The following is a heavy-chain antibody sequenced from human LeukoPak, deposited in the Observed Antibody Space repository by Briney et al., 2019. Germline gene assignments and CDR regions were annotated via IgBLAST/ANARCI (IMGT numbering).Heavy chain of an antibody. D-gene: IGHD5-18*01. J-gene: IGHJ6*03. CDR3: AKEQRGYSYGSISFGYYYMDV. CDR2: IRYGGSNK. Sequence: PGGSLRLSCAASGFTFSSYGMHWVRQAPGKGLEWVAFIRYGGSNKYYGDSVKGRFTISRDNSKNTLYLQMNSLRAEDTAVYYCAKEQRGYSYGSISFGYYYMDVWGKGTTVTVSS. V-gene: IGHV3-30*02. CDR1: GFTFSSYG.